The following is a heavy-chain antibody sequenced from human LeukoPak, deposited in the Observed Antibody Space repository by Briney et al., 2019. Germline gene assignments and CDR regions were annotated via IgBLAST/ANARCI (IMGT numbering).Heavy chain of an antibody. CDR2: ISYDGSSK. CDR3: AREHSNSCPDH. Sequence: GGSLRLSCAASGFIFSSYAMHWVRQAPGKGLEWVAIISYDGSSKYYADSVKGRFTISRDNSKNTLYLQMNGLKTEDTAVYNCAREHSNSCPDHWGQGTLVTVSS. J-gene: IGHJ4*02. V-gene: IGHV3-30-3*01. CDR1: GFIFSSYA. D-gene: IGHD6-13*01.